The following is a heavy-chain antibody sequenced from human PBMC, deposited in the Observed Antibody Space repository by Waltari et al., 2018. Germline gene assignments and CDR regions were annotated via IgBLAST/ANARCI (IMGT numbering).Heavy chain of an antibody. J-gene: IGHJ4*02. CDR2: IKQDGSEK. D-gene: IGHD6-19*01. V-gene: IGHV3-7*01. CDR3: ARGDGAVAGRVDY. CDR1: GFTFSSYW. Sequence: EVQLVEYGGGLVQPGGSLRLSCAASGFTFSSYWMSWVRQAPGKGLEWVANIKQDGSEKYYVDSVKGRFTISRDNAKNSLYLQMNSLRAEDTAVYYCARGDGAVAGRVDYWGQGTLVTVSS.